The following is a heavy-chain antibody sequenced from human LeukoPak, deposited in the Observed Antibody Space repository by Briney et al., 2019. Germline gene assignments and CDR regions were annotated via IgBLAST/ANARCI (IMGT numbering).Heavy chain of an antibody. CDR1: GGSVSSGSYY. CDR2: IHYSGST. J-gene: IGHJ6*02. D-gene: IGHD6-19*01. V-gene: IGHV4-61*01. Sequence: PSETLSLTCTVSGGSVSSGSYYWTWIRQPPGKGLEWVGYIHYSGSTNNSPPLKSRVTMSVDTSKNQFSLKLSSMTAADTAVYYCARGAGYYGVDVWGQGTTVTVSS. CDR3: ARGAGYYGVDV.